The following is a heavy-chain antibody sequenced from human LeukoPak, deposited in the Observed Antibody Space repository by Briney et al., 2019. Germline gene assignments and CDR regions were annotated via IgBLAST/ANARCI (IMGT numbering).Heavy chain of an antibody. V-gene: IGHV1-69*05. CDR2: IIPIFGTA. Sequence: ASVKLSCKASGGTFSSYAISWVRQAPGQGLEWMGRIIPIFGTANYAKKFQGRATITTDESTSTAYMELSSLRSEDTAVYYCAREVVNYYDSSAHHRGYFDYWGQGTLVTVSS. CDR1: GGTFSSYA. J-gene: IGHJ4*02. CDR3: AREVVNYYDSSAHHRGYFDY. D-gene: IGHD3-22*01.